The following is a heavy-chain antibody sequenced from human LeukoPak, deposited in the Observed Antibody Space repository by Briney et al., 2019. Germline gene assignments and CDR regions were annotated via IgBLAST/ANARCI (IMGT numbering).Heavy chain of an antibody. CDR2: INPNSGGT. V-gene: IGHV1-2*02. CDR3: ARSSRVEMATIFDH. J-gene: IGHJ4*02. CDR1: GYTFTGYY. D-gene: IGHD5-24*01. Sequence: ASVNVSCKASGYTFTGYYMHWVRQARGRGREGMGWINPNSGGTNYAQKFQGRVTMTRDTSISTAYMELSRLRSDDTAVYYCARSSRVEMATIFDHWGQGTLVPVSS.